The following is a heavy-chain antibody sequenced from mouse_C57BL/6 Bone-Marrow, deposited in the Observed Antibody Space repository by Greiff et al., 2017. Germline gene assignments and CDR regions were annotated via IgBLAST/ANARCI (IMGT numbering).Heavy chain of an antibody. CDR3: AREGDWDWYFDV. D-gene: IGHD4-1*01. CDR2: INPNNGGT. J-gene: IGHJ1*03. V-gene: IGHV1-26*01. CDR1: GYTFTDYY. Sequence: EVQLQQSGPELVKPGASVKISCKASGYTFTDYYMNWVKQSHGKSLEWIGDINPNNGGTSYTQKFKGTATLTVDKSSSTAYMELRSLTSEDSAVYYCAREGDWDWYFDVWGTGTTVTVSS.